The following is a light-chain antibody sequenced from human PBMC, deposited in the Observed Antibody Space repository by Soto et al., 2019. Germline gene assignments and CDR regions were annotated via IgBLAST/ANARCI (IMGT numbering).Light chain of an antibody. Sequence: DIQMTQSPSSLSASVGDRVTITCRAGQHISNFLAWYQQSPGEVPELLIYDSSALQSGVPSRFSGSGSGTDFTLTISSLQPEDVATYYCQEYHSPPRTFGQGTKVDIK. J-gene: IGKJ1*01. CDR3: QEYHSPPRT. CDR2: DSS. CDR1: QHISNF. V-gene: IGKV1-27*01.